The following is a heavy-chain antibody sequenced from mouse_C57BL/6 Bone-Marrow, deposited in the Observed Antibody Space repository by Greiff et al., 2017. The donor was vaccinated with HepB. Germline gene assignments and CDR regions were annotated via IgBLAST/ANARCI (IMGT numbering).Heavy chain of an antibody. CDR1: GYTFTDYY. CDR2: INPYNGGT. J-gene: IGHJ1*03. V-gene: IGHV1-19*01. CDR3: ARAFITTVVADWYFDV. Sequence: EVQLQQSGPVLVKPGASVKMSCKASGYTFTDYYMNWVKQSHGKSLEWIGVINPYNGGTSYNQKFKGKATLTVDKSSSTAYMELNSLTSEDSAVYYCARAFITTVVADWYFDVWGTGTTVTVSS. D-gene: IGHD1-1*01.